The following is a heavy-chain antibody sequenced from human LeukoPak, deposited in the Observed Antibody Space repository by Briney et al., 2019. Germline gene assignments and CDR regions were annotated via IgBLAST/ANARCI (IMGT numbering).Heavy chain of an antibody. V-gene: IGHV3-48*03. Sequence: PGGSLRLSCAASGFTFSSYEMNWVRQAPGKGLEWVSYISSSGSTVYYADSVKGRFTISRDNAKNSLYLQMNSLRAEDTAVYYCAREGTSSGWYPFDYWGQGTLVTVSS. CDR1: GFTFSSYE. J-gene: IGHJ4*02. D-gene: IGHD6-19*01. CDR2: ISSSGSTV. CDR3: AREGTSSGWYPFDY.